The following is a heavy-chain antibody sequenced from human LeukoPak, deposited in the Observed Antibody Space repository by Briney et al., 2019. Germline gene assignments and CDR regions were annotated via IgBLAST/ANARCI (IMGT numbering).Heavy chain of an antibody. J-gene: IGHJ5*02. CDR1: GYTFTSYY. Sequence: ASVKVSCKASGYTFTSYYMHWVRQAPGQGLEWMGIINPSGGSTSYAQKFQGRVTMTRDMSTSTVYMELSSLRSEDTAVYYCARNPIVVVVAATAGGWFDPWGQGTLVTVSS. D-gene: IGHD2-15*01. CDR2: INPSGGST. V-gene: IGHV1-46*01. CDR3: ARNPIVVVVAATAGGWFDP.